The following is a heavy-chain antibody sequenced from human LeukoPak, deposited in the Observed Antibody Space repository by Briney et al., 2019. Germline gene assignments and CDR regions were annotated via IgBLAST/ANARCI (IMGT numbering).Heavy chain of an antibody. J-gene: IGHJ5*02. Sequence: KPSETLSLTCTVSGGAISSGNYWGWIRQPPGKGLGWIGSIYYSGSTYYNPSLKSRVTISVDTSKNQFSLKLSSVTAADTAVYYCARCSSGWLGNWFDPWGQGTLVTVSS. CDR1: GGAISSGNY. CDR2: IYYSGST. D-gene: IGHD6-19*01. CDR3: ARCSSGWLGNWFDP. V-gene: IGHV4-39*07.